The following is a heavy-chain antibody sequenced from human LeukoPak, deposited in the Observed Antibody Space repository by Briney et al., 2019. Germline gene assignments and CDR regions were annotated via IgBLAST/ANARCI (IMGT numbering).Heavy chain of an antibody. V-gene: IGHV1-2*02. CDR1: GYTFSGYY. Sequence: GASVKVSCKASGYTFSGYYIHWVRQASGQGLEWMGWINFNSGDTNYAQKFQGRVTVTRDTSISTTYMELSSLRADDTAIYHCVRERGATADYWGQGTLVTVSS. J-gene: IGHJ4*02. D-gene: IGHD1-26*01. CDR2: INFNSGDT. CDR3: VRERGATADY.